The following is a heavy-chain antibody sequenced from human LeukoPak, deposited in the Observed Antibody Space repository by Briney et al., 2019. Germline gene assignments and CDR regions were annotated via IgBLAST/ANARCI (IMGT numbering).Heavy chain of an antibody. CDR3: ARVNPGNVGEPYFDY. J-gene: IGHJ4*02. V-gene: IGHV1-46*01. D-gene: IGHD3-10*01. Sequence: ASVKVSCKASGYIFTNYYIHWVRQAPGQGLEWMGIINPSGGSTSYAQKFQGRVTMTRDTSTSTVYMELSSLRSEDTAVYYCARVNPGNVGEPYFDYWGQGTLVTVSS. CDR1: GYIFTNYY. CDR2: INPSGGST.